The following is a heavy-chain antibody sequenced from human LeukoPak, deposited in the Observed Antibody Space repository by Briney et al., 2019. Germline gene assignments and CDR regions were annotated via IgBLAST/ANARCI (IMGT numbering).Heavy chain of an antibody. CDR1: GFTFSNYW. V-gene: IGHV3-74*01. D-gene: IGHD3-3*01. CDR2: IGTDGSST. Sequence: GGSLRLSCAASGFTFSNYWMHWVRQVPGKGLVWVSRIGTDGSSTTYADYVKGRFTISRDNAKNSLYLQMNSLRAEDTAVYYCARDGRFLEWLFLDYWGQGTLVTVSS. CDR3: ARDGRFLEWLFLDY. J-gene: IGHJ4*02.